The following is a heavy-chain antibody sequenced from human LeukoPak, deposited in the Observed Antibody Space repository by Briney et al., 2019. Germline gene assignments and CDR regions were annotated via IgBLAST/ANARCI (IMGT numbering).Heavy chain of an antibody. J-gene: IGHJ4*02. CDR3: VRSGGY. D-gene: IGHD1-26*01. CDR1: GFTFGREW. CDR2: IKEDGSEK. V-gene: IGHV3-7*05. Sequence: PWGSLTLSCEVSGFTFGREWMNWVGQAPGKGLEWVANIKEDGSEKYYVDSVKGRFTISRDNAKNSLCLQMNSLRAEDTAIYYCVRSGGYWGQGTLVTVSS.